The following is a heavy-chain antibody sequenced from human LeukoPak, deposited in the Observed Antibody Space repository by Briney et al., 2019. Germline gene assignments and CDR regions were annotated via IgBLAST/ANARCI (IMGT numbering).Heavy chain of an antibody. CDR2: FDPEDGET. CDR3: ATEVWNYLYNWFDP. Sequence: ASVKVSCKVSVYTLTELSMHWVRQAPGKGLEWMGGFDPEDGETIYAQKFQGRVTMTEDTSTDTAYMELSSLRSEDTAVYYCATEVWNYLYNWFDPWGQGTLVTVSS. D-gene: IGHD1-7*01. J-gene: IGHJ5*02. V-gene: IGHV1-24*01. CDR1: VYTLTELS.